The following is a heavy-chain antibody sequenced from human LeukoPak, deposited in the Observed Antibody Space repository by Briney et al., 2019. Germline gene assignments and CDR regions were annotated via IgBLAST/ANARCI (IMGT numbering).Heavy chain of an antibody. D-gene: IGHD2-2*01. CDR1: GFTFSSYA. CDR3: AKVWDIVVVPAAAYSDY. J-gene: IGHJ4*02. Sequence: GGSLRLSCAASGFTFSSYAMSWVRQAPGKGLEWVSAISGSGGSTYYADSVKGRFTISRDNSKNTLYLQMNSLRAEDTAVYYCAKVWDIVVVPAAAYSDYWGQGTLVTVSS. V-gene: IGHV3-23*01. CDR2: ISGSGGST.